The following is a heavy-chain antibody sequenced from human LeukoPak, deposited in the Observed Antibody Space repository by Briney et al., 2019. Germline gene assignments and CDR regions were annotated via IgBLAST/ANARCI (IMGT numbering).Heavy chain of an antibody. CDR3: ASLWFGPRDY. D-gene: IGHD3-10*01. J-gene: IGHJ4*02. V-gene: IGHV4-38-2*02. CDR1: GYSISSGYY. CDR2: IYHSGST. Sequence: SETLSLTCTVSGYSISSGYYWGWIRQPPGKGLEWIGSIYHSGSTYYNPSLKSRVTISVDTSKNQFSLKLSSVTAADTAVYYCASLWFGPRDYWGQGTLVTVSS.